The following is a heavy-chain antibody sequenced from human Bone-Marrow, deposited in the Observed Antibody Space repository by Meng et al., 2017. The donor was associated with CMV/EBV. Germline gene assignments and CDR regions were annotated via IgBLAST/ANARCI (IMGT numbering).Heavy chain of an antibody. CDR2: ISSSSSYI. CDR1: GFTFSSYS. Sequence: GGSLRLSCAASGFTFSSYSMNWVRQAPGKGLEWVSSISSSSSYIYYADSVKGRFTISRDNAKNSLYLQMNSLRAEDTAVYYCARVSYYYDSSGYYSEAVDYWGQGNLVPVSS. D-gene: IGHD3-22*01. V-gene: IGHV3-21*01. CDR3: ARVSYYYDSSGYYSEAVDY. J-gene: IGHJ4*02.